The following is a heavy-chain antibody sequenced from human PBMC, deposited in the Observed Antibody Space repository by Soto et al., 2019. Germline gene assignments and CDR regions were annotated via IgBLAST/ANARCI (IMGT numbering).Heavy chain of an antibody. Sequence: QVQLHESGPGPVEPSGTLSLTCAVSGDSISSSHWWSWVRQSPGKGLEWIGEIFHSGTTKYNPSFESRVTMSVDKSNNQLSLKLRSVTAADTAVYYCARQLERGDLPEGFEYWGQGTLATVSS. CDR3: ARQLERGDLPEGFEY. CDR2: IFHSGTT. D-gene: IGHD1-1*01. CDR1: GDSISSSHW. J-gene: IGHJ4*02. V-gene: IGHV4-4*02.